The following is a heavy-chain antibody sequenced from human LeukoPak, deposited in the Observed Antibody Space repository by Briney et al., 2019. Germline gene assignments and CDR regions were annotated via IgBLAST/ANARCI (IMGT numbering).Heavy chain of an antibody. CDR3: AKRLAMTGTYHFDY. J-gene: IGHJ4*02. CDR1: GFTFSSYG. V-gene: IGHV3-33*06. Sequence: GGSLRLSCAASGFTFSSYGMHWVRQAPGKGLEWVAVIWYDGSNKYYAASVKGRFTISRDNSKNTLYLQMNSLRAEDTAVYYCAKRLAMTGTYHFDYWGQGTLVTVSS. CDR2: IWYDGSNK. D-gene: IGHD6-19*01.